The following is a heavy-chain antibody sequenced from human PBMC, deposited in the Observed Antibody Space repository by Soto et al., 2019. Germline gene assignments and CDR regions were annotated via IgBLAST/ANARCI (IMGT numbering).Heavy chain of an antibody. CDR2: IYYSGST. V-gene: IGHV4-59*01. Sequence: SETLSLTCTVSGGSISSYYWSWIRQPPGKGLEWIGYIYYSGSTNYNPSLKSRVTISVDTSKNQFSLKLSSVTAADTAVYYCAKRSGSGWSGVTYFDYWGQGTLVTVSS. CDR1: GGSISSYY. D-gene: IGHD6-19*01. CDR3: AKRSGSGWSGVTYFDY. J-gene: IGHJ4*02.